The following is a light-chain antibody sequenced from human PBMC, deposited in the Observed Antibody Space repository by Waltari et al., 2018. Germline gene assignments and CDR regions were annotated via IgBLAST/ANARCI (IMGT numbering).Light chain of an antibody. CDR3: QQFDTFPRT. CDR1: QAISSW. V-gene: IGKV1-12*01. Sequence: DIQMTQSPSSVSSSVGDRVIIPCRASQAISSWLAWCQQNPVKAPKLLIYAASSLQSGAPSRFSGSGFGTDFTLTSSSLPPEDFATYFCQQFDTFPRTFGQGTRLEIK. J-gene: IGKJ5*01. CDR2: AAS.